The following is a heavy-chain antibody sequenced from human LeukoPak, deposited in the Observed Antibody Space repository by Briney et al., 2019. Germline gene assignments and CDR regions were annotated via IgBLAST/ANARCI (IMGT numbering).Heavy chain of an antibody. J-gene: IGHJ4*02. CDR3: ARRSGSPFDY. Sequence: SETLSLTCTVSGGSISSYYWSWIRQPPGKGLEWIGYILYSGSTNYNPSLKSRVTISVDTSKNQFSLKLSSVTAADTAVYYCARRSGSPFDYWGQGTLVTVSS. D-gene: IGHD6-19*01. V-gene: IGHV4-59*08. CDR1: GGSISSYY. CDR2: ILYSGST.